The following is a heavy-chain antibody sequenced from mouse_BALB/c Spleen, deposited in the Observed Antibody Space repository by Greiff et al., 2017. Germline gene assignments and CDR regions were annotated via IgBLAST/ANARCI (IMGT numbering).Heavy chain of an antibody. J-gene: IGHJ4*01. V-gene: IGHV7-3*02. CDR2: IRNKANGYTT. CDR1: GFTFTDYY. CDR3: ARTTMRDMDY. Sequence: EVKLMESGGGLVQPGGSLRLSCATSGFTFTDYYMSWVRQPPGKALEWLGFIRNKANGYTTEYSASVKGRFTISRDNSQSILYLQMNTLRAEDSATYYCARTTMRDMDYWGQGTSVTVSS. D-gene: IGHD2-4*01.